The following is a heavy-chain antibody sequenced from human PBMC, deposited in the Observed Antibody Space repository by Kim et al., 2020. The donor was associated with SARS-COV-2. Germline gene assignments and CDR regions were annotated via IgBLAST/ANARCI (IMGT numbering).Heavy chain of an antibody. V-gene: IGHV3-30*02. D-gene: IGHD1-26*01. CDR3: AKELFSGSYYAALGY. J-gene: IGHJ4*02. Sequence: DSVKCRFTISRDNSKNTLDLQMNSLRAEETAVYYCAKELFSGSYYAALGYWGQGTLVTVSS.